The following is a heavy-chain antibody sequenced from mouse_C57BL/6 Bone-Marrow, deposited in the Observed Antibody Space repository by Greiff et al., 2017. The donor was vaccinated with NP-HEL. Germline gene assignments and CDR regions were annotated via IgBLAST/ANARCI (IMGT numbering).Heavy chain of an antibody. J-gene: IGHJ2*01. CDR2: IYPGSGST. D-gene: IGHD2-3*01. CDR1: GYTFTSYW. Sequence: VQLQQSGAELVKPGASVKMSCKASGYTFTSYWITWVKQRPGQGLEWIGDIYPGSGSTNYNEKFKSKATLTVDTSSSTAYMQLSSLTSEDSAVYYCARWDGYYHYFDYWGQGTTLTVSS. V-gene: IGHV1-55*01. CDR3: ARWDGYYHYFDY.